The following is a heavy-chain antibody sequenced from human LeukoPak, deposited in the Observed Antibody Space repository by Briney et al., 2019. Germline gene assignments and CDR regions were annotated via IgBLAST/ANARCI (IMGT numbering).Heavy chain of an antibody. J-gene: IGHJ4*02. D-gene: IGHD6-19*01. CDR1: GYTFTSYY. Sequence: ASVKVSCKASGYTFTSYYMYWVRQAPGQGLEWMGIINPSGGSPSYAQKFQGRVTMTRDMSTSTLYMQLSSLRSEDTAVYYCAKEGGSSGSFDYWGQGTLVTVSS. V-gene: IGHV1-46*01. CDR3: AKEGGSSGSFDY. CDR2: INPSGGSP.